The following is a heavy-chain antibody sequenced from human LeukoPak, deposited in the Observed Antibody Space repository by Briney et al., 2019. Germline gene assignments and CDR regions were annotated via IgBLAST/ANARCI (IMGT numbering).Heavy chain of an antibody. CDR2: IYSGGST. CDR3: ARTNGRFGELLLDY. V-gene: IGHV3-53*01. D-gene: IGHD3-10*01. J-gene: IGHJ4*02. CDR1: GLTVSSNY. Sequence: GGSLRLSCAASGLTVSSNYMSWVRQAPGKGLEWVSVIYSGGSTYYADSVKGRFTISRDNSKNTLYLQINSLRAEDTAVYYCARTNGRFGELLLDYWGQGTLVTVSS.